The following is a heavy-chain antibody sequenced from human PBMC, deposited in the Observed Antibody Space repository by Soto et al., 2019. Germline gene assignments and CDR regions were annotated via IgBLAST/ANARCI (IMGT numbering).Heavy chain of an antibody. Sequence: VQLLESGGDLVQPGGSLRLSCVASGFSFDNYGMSWVRQPPGKGLEWLGYIYYSGGTNYNPSLKSRVTISLDKSKSQFSLRLISVTAADTAVYYCTREQSDDNYFDPWGQGTLVTVSS. CDR2: IYYSGGT. J-gene: IGHJ5*02. D-gene: IGHD6-19*01. CDR3: TREQSDDNYFDP. CDR1: GFSFDNYG. V-gene: IGHV4-59*01.